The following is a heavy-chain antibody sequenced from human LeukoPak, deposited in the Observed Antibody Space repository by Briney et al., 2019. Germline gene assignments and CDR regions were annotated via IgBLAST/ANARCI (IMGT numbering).Heavy chain of an antibody. CDR1: GGSISSSSYY. CDR3: ASRSAKYYDILTGMDTGFDY. V-gene: IGHV4-39*01. Sequence: SETLSLTCTVSGGSISSSSYYWGWIRQPPGKGLEWIGSIYYSGSTYYNPSLKSRVTISVDTSKNQFSLKLSSVTAADTAVYYCASRSAKYYDILTGMDTGFDYWGQGTLVTVSS. CDR2: IYYSGST. D-gene: IGHD3-9*01. J-gene: IGHJ4*02.